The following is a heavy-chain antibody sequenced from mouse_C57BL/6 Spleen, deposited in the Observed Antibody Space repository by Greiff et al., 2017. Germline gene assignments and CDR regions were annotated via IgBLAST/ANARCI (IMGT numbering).Heavy chain of an antibody. V-gene: IGHV1-82*01. J-gene: IGHJ3*01. CDR1: GYAFSSSW. D-gene: IGHD1-1*01. CDR3: ARGGDAYGSRSRFAY. Sequence: QVQLQQSGPELVKPGASVKISCKASGYAFSSSWMNWVKQRPGKGLEWIGRIYPGDGDTNYNGKFKGKATLTADKSSSTAYMQLSSLTSEDSAVYFCARGGDAYGSRSRFAYWGQGTLVTVSA. CDR2: IYPGDGDT.